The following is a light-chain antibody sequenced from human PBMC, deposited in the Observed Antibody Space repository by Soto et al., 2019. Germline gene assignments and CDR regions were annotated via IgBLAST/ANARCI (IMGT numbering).Light chain of an antibody. Sequence: QCLLTQPASVSGSPGQSITISCAGTISDVGGYTYVSWYQQHPGKAPKLLIFGVSDRPSGVSHRFSGSKSGNTASLTISGLQADDEADYHCRSYTSSNTFVFGTGTKVTVL. CDR3: RSYTSSNTFV. CDR1: ISDVGGYTY. V-gene: IGLV2-14*01. J-gene: IGLJ1*01. CDR2: GVS.